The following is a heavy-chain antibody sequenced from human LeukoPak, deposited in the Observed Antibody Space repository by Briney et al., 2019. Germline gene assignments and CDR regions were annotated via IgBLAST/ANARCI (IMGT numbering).Heavy chain of an antibody. CDR2: ITTSSSYM. Sequence: PGGSLRLSCAASGFTFSAYNMNWVRRTPGKGLEWVSSITTSSSYMFYADSVRGRFTISRDNSKNTLYLQMNSLRAEDTAVYYCAKFLETDSSGYYVDAFDIWGQGTMVTVSS. CDR1: GFTFSAYN. D-gene: IGHD3-22*01. V-gene: IGHV3-21*04. J-gene: IGHJ3*02. CDR3: AKFLETDSSGYYVDAFDI.